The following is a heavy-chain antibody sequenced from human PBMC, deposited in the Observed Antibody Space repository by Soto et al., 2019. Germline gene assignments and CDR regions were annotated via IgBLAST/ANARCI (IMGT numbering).Heavy chain of an antibody. D-gene: IGHD3-22*01. CDR2: IYPGDSDT. J-gene: IGHJ5*02. CDR1: GYSFSSYW. V-gene: IGHV5-51*01. Sequence: GESLKISCKGSGYSFSSYWIGWVRQMPGKGLEWMGIIYPGDSDTRYSPSFQGQVTISADKSIRTAYLQWSSLKASDTAMYYCATAPSWYYYDSSGYYYEGNWFDAWGKGTLVTVSS. CDR3: ATAPSWYYYDSSGYYYEGNWFDA.